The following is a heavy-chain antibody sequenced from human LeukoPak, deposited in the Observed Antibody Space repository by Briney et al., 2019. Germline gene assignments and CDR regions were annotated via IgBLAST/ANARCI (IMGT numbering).Heavy chain of an antibody. D-gene: IGHD2-21*01. CDR1: GGSISSGDYD. CDR3: ASQHDYGDY. Sequence: SETLSLTCTVSGGSISSGDYDWSWLRQPPGKGLERIGYIYYRGSTYYNQSLKSRVTISVDTSKSQFSLKLSSVTAADTAVYYCASQHDYGDYWGQGTLVTVSS. J-gene: IGHJ4*02. V-gene: IGHV4-30-4*01. CDR2: IYYRGST.